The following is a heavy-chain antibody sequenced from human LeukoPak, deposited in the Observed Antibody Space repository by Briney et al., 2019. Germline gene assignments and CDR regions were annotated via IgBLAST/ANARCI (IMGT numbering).Heavy chain of an antibody. V-gene: IGHV3-74*01. CDR1: GFTFNTYP. J-gene: IGHJ4*02. CDR3: TRGANWAFDS. D-gene: IGHD1-1*01. CDR2: VYSDGSDS. Sequence: GGSLRLSCTASGFTFNTYPMHWVRQAPGKGLVWVSRVYSDGSDSRHADSVKGRFTISRDNAKNTLYLQMNSLRVEDTAVYYCTRGANWAFDSWGQGTLVTVSS.